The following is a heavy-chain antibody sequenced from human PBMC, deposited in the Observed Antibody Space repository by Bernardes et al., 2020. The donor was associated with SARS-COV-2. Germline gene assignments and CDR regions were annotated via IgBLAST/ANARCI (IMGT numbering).Heavy chain of an antibody. CDR3: AKDAGGEWFGEFAAYYFDY. V-gene: IGHV3-23*01. D-gene: IGHD3-10*01. J-gene: IGHJ4*02. Sequence: GGSLRLSCAASGFTFSSYAMSWVRQAPGKGLEWVSAISGSGGSTYYADSVKGRFTISRDNSKNTLYLQMNSLRAEDTAVYYCAKDAGGEWFGEFAAYYFDYWGQGTLVTVSS. CDR2: ISGSGGST. CDR1: GFTFSSYA.